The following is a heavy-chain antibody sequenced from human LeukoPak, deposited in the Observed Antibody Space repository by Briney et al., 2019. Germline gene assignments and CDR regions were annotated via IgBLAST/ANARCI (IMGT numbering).Heavy chain of an antibody. D-gene: IGHD4-17*01. Sequence: PSGTLSLTCAVSGGSTSSSNWWSWVRQAPGKGLEWVSAISGSGGSTYYADSVKGRFTISRDNSKNTLYLQMNSLRAEDTAVYYCAKEGDTTVTILGDYWGQGTLVTVSS. CDR2: ISGSGGST. CDR1: GGSTSSSN. J-gene: IGHJ4*02. V-gene: IGHV3-23*01. CDR3: AKEGDTTVTILGDY.